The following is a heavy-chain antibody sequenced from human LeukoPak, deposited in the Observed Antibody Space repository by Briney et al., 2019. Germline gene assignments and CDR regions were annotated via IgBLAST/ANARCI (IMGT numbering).Heavy chain of an antibody. J-gene: IGHJ6*02. CDR3: ARGRFLEWLPNLYYYYGMDV. CDR1: GDSVSSNSAA. CDR2: TYYRSKWYN. V-gene: IGHV6-1*01. D-gene: IGHD3-3*01. Sequence: SQTLSLTCAISGDSVSSNSAAWNWIRQSPSRGLEWLGRTYYRSKWYNDYAVSVKSRITINPDTSKNQFSLKLSSVTAADTAVYYCARGRFLEWLPNLYYYYGMDVWGQGTTVTVSS.